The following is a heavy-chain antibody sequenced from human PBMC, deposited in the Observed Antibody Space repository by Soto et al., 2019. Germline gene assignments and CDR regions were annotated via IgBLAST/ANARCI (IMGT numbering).Heavy chain of an antibody. V-gene: IGHV4-59*12. D-gene: IGHD2-15*01. Sequence: ETLSLTCTVSGGSISSYFWSWIRQPPGKGLEWIGYIYYSGSSNYNPSLKSRFTISVHPSKNQFSLKLSSLTAAQAAVYYCPTGRNLVVVSYKMENLHYYFDSWGQLYLVPVSS. J-gene: IGHJ4*02. CDR2: IYYSGSS. CDR3: PTGRNLVVVSYKMENLHYYFDS. CDR1: GGSISSYF.